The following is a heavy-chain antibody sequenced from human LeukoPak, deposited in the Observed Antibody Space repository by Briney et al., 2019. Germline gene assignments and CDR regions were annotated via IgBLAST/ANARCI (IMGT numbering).Heavy chain of an antibody. J-gene: IGHJ3*02. CDR2: IYLGDSDT. D-gene: IGHD6-13*01. V-gene: IGHV5-51*01. CDR1: GYSFNSYW. CDR3: ARRGSSWNGDAFDI. Sequence: GESLKISCKGSGYSFNSYWIGWVRQMPGKGLEWMGIIYLGDSDTRYSPSFQGQVTISVDKSISTAYLQWNSLKASDTAMYYCARRGSSWNGDAFDIWGQGTMVTVSS.